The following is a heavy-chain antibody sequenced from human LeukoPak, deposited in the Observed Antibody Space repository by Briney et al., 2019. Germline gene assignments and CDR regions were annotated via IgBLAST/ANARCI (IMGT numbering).Heavy chain of an antibody. CDR2: ISYDGSNK. CDR3: AKVATDTDYYYGMDV. V-gene: IGHV3-30*18. D-gene: IGHD5-18*01. J-gene: IGHJ6*02. CDR1: GFTFSNAW. Sequence: GGSLRLSCAASGFTFSNAWMSWVRQAPGKGLEWVAVISYDGSNKYYADSVKGRFTISRDNSKNTLYLQMNSLRAEDTAVYYCAKVATDTDYYYGMDVWGQGTTVTVSS.